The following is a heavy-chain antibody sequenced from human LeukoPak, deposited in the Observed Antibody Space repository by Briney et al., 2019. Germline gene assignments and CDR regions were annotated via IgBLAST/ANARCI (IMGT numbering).Heavy chain of an antibody. CDR3: ARDGVTLVRGGTPYYYYYMDV. V-gene: IGHV1-2*02. CDR1: GYTFTTYG. D-gene: IGHD3-10*01. Sequence: ASVKVSCKASGYTFTTYGLSWVRQAPGQGLEWMGWINPNSGGTNYAQKFQGRVTMTRDTSISTAYMELSRLRSDDTAVYYCARDGVTLVRGGTPYYYYYMDVWGKGTTVTISS. J-gene: IGHJ6*03. CDR2: INPNSGGT.